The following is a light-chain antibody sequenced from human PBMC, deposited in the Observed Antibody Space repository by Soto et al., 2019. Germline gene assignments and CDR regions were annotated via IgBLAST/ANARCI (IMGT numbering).Light chain of an antibody. Sequence: DIQMTQSPSSLSASVGDRVTITCRASQTINTYLNWFQQKPGKAPQLLIYAASSLQGGVPSRFSGRGSGTDFTLTINSLQTEDFATYFCQQSYSTLMSFGQGTKLEIK. CDR3: QQSYSTLMS. CDR1: QTINTY. CDR2: AAS. J-gene: IGKJ2*01. V-gene: IGKV1-39*01.